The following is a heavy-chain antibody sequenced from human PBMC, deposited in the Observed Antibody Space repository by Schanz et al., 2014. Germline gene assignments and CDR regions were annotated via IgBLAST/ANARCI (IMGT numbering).Heavy chain of an antibody. V-gene: IGHV3-33*06. Sequence: QVQLVESGGGVVQPGRSLRLSCAASGFTLSSYGMHWVRQAPGKGLEWVAVIWYDGSNKYYADSVKGRFTISRDNSKNTLDMQMSSLTTEDTAVYICEKDYRGQGTLVTVSS. CDR2: IWYDGSNK. J-gene: IGHJ4*02. D-gene: IGHD3-10*01. CDR1: GFTLSSYG. CDR3: EKDY.